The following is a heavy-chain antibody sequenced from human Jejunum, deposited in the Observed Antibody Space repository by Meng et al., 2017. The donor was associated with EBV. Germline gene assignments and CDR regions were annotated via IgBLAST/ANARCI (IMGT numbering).Heavy chain of an antibody. CDR1: DGSFSGYY. D-gene: IGHD1-14*01. V-gene: IGHV4-34*01. CDR3: ARGPDHSKQGY. J-gene: IGHJ4*02. CDR2: ISDNEGT. Sequence: QVQPHPGGAGLVKPPETLSLICAVYDGSFSGYYWSWLRQPPGKGLEWIGEISDNEGTKYNPSLKSRVTVSLDTSKNQFSLRLSSVTAADTALYYCARGPDHSKQGYWGQGTLVTVSS.